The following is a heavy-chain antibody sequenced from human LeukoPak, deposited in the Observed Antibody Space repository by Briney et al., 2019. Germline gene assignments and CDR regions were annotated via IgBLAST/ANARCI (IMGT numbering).Heavy chain of an antibody. D-gene: IGHD1-1*01. J-gene: IGHJ2*01. CDR1: GFTFSNYW. V-gene: IGHV3-74*01. Sequence: PGGSLRLSCAVSGFTFSNYWMYWVRQAPGKRLVWVARINSDGSSTTYADSVEGRFTISRDNTKSMLHLQMHSLRVDHSAVYFCTRTTTTADWYFDLWGRGTLVTVSS. CDR3: TRTTTTADWYFDL. CDR2: INSDGSST.